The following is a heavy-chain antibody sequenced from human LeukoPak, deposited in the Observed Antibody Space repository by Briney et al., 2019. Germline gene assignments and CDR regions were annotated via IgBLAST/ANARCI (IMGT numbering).Heavy chain of an antibody. D-gene: IGHD1-20*01. CDR2: IRGKTYGGAT. Sequence: GRSLRLSCTTSGFTFGDYAMSWVRQAPGKGLEWIAFIRGKTYGGATDYAASVKGRFTISRDDSKSIAYLQMTSLKTEDTAVYYCSRQRSTITGTLWHFDFWGQETLVTVSS. CDR1: GFTFGDYA. J-gene: IGHJ4*02. V-gene: IGHV3-49*04. CDR3: SRQRSTITGTLWHFDF.